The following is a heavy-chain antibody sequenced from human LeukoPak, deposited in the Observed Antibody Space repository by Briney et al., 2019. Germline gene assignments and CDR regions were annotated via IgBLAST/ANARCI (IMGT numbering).Heavy chain of an antibody. J-gene: IGHJ6*03. CDR3: AKVAALYCSSTSCYGLNYYYYMDV. V-gene: IGHV3-23*01. CDR1: GFTFSSYA. CDR2: ISGSGGST. D-gene: IGHD2-2*01. Sequence: GGSLRLSCAASGFTFSSYAMSWVRQAPGKGLEWVSAISGSGGSTYYADSVKGRFTISRDNSKNTLYLQMNSLRAEDTAVYYCAKVAALYCSSTSCYGLNYYYYMDVWGKGTTVTISS.